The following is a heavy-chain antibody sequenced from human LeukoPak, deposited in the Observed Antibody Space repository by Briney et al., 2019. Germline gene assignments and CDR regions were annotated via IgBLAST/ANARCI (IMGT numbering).Heavy chain of an antibody. CDR2: IKQDGSEK. CDR1: GFTFSSYW. CDR3: ARDGVNDYVWGSYPWD. Sequence: GGSLRLSCAASGFTFSSYWMSWVRQAPGKGLEWVANIKQDGSEKYYVDSVKGRFTISRDNSKNTLYLQMNSLRAEDTAVYYCARDGVNDYVWGSYPWDWGQGTLVTVSS. D-gene: IGHD3-16*01. V-gene: IGHV3-7*01. J-gene: IGHJ4*02.